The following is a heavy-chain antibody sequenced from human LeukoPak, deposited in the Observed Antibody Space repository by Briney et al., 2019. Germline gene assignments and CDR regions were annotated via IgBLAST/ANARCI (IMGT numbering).Heavy chain of an antibody. V-gene: IGHV3-53*04. J-gene: IGHJ6*02. CDR1: GVTVSSNY. CDR2: IYSGGDT. CDR3: ARRPNPKYYYDSGGPHARNYYGMDV. D-gene: IGHD3-22*01. Sequence: GGSLRLSCAASGVTVSSNYVSWVRQAPGKGLEWVSVIYSGGDTFYADSVKGRFTISRHNSKNTLYLQMNRLRVEDTAVYYCARRPNPKYYYDSGGPHARNYYGMDVWGQGTTVTVSS.